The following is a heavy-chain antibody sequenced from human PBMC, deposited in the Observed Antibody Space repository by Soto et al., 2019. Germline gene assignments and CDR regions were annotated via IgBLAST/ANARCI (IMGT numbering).Heavy chain of an antibody. Sequence: SETLSLTCTVSGGSISSGDYYWSWIRQPPGKGLEWIGYIYYSGSTYYNPSLKSRVTISVDTSKNQFSLKLSSVIAADTAVYYCARDLSTGIVDYWGQGTLVTVSS. J-gene: IGHJ4*02. CDR3: ARDLSTGIVDY. CDR1: GGSISSGDYY. V-gene: IGHV4-30-4*01. D-gene: IGHD3-16*02. CDR2: IYYSGST.